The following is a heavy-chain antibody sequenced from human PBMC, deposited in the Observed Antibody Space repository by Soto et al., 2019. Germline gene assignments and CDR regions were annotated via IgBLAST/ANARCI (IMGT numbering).Heavy chain of an antibody. CDR2: INHSGST. J-gene: IGHJ6*03. D-gene: IGHD3-9*01. V-gene: IGHV4-34*01. Sequence: QVLLQQWGAGLLKPSETLSLTCAVYGGSFSGYYWSWIRQPPGKGLEWIGEINHSGSTSYNPSLKSRVTISVDTPKNQFSLKLSSMTAADTALYYCAGGASYYDILAVKMAPYYYMDFWGQGTTVTVFS. CDR1: GGSFSGYY. CDR3: AGGASYYDILAVKMAPYYYMDF.